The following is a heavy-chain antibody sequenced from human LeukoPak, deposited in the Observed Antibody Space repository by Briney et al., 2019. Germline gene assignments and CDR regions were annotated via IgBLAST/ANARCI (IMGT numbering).Heavy chain of an antibody. J-gene: IGHJ6*04. D-gene: IGHD3-10*01. CDR3: ARGGGSLWFGAYGGMDV. CDR1: GFTFSSYA. V-gene: IGHV3-30*04. Sequence: GRSLRLSCAASGFTFSSYAMHWVRQAPGKGLEWVAVISYDGSNKYYADSVKGRFTIPRDNSKITLYLQMNSLRAEDTAVYYCARGGGSLWFGAYGGMDVWGKGTTVTVSS. CDR2: ISYDGSNK.